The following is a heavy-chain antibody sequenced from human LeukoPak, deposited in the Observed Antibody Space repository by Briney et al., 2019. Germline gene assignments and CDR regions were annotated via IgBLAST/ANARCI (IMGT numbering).Heavy chain of an antibody. D-gene: IGHD2/OR15-2a*01. V-gene: IGHV4-39*01. Sequence: SDPLSLLCTLSGLSISTDTNYCAWVRQPAGKGVECIGILFYSGITYYTRSLKSRVTISVDTSQTQFSLKLRSVTAADTAVYYCARAGPEPFCVYWGQGALLSVS. CDR3: ARAGPEPFCVY. CDR2: LFYSGIT. CDR1: GLSISTDTNY. J-gene: IGHJ4*02.